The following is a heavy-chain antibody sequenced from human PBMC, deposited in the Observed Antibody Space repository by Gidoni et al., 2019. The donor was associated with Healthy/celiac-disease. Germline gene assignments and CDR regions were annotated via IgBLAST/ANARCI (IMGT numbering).Heavy chain of an antibody. CDR3: AKDKRVPWLDY. V-gene: IGHV3-30*18. CDR1: GFTFSSYG. Sequence: QVQLVESGGGVVQPGRSLRLSCAASGFTFSSYGMHWVRQAPGKGLEWVAVISYDGSNKYYADSVKGRFTISRDNSKNTLYLQMNSLRAEDTAVYYCAKDKRVPWLDYWGQGTLVTVSS. J-gene: IGHJ4*02. CDR2: ISYDGSNK.